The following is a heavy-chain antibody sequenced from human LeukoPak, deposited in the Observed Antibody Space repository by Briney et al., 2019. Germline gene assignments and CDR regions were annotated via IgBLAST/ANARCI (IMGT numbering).Heavy chain of an antibody. D-gene: IGHD6-19*01. J-gene: IGHJ4*02. CDR2: IYYSGST. CDR1: GGSISSSSYY. V-gene: IGHV4-39*07. Sequence: SETLSLTFTVSGGSISSSSYYWGWIRQPPGKGLEWIGSIYYSGSTYYNPSLKSRVTISVDTSKNQFSLKLSSVTAADTAVYYCARDRGYIAVAGPTYYFDYWGQGTLVTVSS. CDR3: ARDRGYIAVAGPTYYFDY.